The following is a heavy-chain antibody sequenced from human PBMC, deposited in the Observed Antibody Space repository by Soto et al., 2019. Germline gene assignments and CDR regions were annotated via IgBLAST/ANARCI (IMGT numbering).Heavy chain of an antibody. V-gene: IGHV4-59*01. CDR1: GVSISSSY. J-gene: IGHJ3*02. CDR2: VYYTGST. D-gene: IGHD3-22*01. CDR3: ARGHYDTSGHSNTFDI. Sequence: PSETLSLTCTVSGVSISSSYWSWIRQSPGKGLEWIGYVYYTGSTYYNPSLKSRVTISVDTSKNQFSLELTSVNAADTAIYYCARGHYDTSGHSNTFDIWGQGTVVTVSS.